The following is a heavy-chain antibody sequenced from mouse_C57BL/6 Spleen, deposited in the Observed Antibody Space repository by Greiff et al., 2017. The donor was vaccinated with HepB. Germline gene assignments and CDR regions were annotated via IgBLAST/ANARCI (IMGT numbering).Heavy chain of an antibody. J-gene: IGHJ2*01. CDR3: AREYDGNYFDY. CDR2: INPGSGGT. D-gene: IGHD2-3*01. V-gene: IGHV1-54*01. CDR1: GYAFTNYL. Sequence: QVQLQQSGAELVRPGTSVKVSCKASGYAFTNYLIEWVKQRPGQGLEWIGVINPGSGGTNYNEKFKGKATLTADKSSSTAYMQLSSLTSEDSAVYFCAREYDGNYFDYWGQGTTLTVSS.